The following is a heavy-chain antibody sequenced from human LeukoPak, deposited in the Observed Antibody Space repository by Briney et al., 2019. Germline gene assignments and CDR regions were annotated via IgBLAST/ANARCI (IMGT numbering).Heavy chain of an antibody. CDR2: IYTSGST. CDR3: ARNSRVWMTLDY. D-gene: IGHD2-2*03. J-gene: IGHJ4*02. V-gene: IGHV4-61*02. Sequence: SETLSLTCTVSGGSISSSSYYRSWIRQPAGKGLEWIGRIYTSGSTNYNPSLKSRVTISVDTSKNQFSLKLSSVTAADTAVYYCARNSRVWMTLDYWGQGTLVTVSS. CDR1: GGSISSSSYY.